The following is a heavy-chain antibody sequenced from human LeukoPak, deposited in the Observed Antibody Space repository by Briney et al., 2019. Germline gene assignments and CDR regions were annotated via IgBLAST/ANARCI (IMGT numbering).Heavy chain of an antibody. V-gene: IGHV3-48*03. CDR3: ATFRWHGASSLSYFDY. Sequence: GGSLRLSCAASGFTFSSYEMNWVRQNPGKGLEWVSYISSRGDSIYYADSVKGRFIISRDNAKNSLYLQMNSLRAEDTAVYYCATFRWHGASSLSYFDYWGQGTLVTVSS. J-gene: IGHJ4*02. CDR2: ISSRGDSI. D-gene: IGHD6-6*01. CDR1: GFTFSSYE.